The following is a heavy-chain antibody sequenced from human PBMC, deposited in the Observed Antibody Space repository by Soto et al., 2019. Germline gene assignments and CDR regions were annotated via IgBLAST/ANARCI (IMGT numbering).Heavy chain of an antibody. CDR2: ISYDAENE. CDR3: ARYIRGPTVYYFDF. Sequence: GGSLRLSCAASGFTLSSYAMHWVRQAPGKGLEWVALISYDAENEYYADSVKGRFTISRDNSKDTVDLQMNGLRAEDTAVYYCARYIRGPTVYYFDFWGPGVLVTV. D-gene: IGHD1-1*01. V-gene: IGHV3-30*07. J-gene: IGHJ4*02. CDR1: GFTLSSYA.